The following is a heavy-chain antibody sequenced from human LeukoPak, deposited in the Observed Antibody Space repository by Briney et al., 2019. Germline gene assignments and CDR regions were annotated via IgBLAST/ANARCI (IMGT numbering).Heavy chain of an antibody. J-gene: IGHJ4*02. CDR2: IGAYNGNT. CDR3: ARAYYYDILTGYFDY. CDR1: GYTFTSYG. V-gene: IGHV1-18*01. Sequence: ASVKVSCKASGYTFTSYGISWVRQAPGQGLEWMGWIGAYNGNTNYAQKLQGRATMTTDTSTSTAYMELRSLRSDDTAVYYCARAYYYDILTGYFDYWGQGTLVTVSS. D-gene: IGHD3-9*01.